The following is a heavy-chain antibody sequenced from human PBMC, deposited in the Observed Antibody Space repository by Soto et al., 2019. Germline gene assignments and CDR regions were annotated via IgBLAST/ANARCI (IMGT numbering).Heavy chain of an antibody. Sequence: SLRLSCAASGFTFSSYAMSWVRQAPGKGLEWVSAISGSGGTTDYAAPVIGRFTISRDDSKNTLYLQMNSLKTEDTAVYYCTTDDPINRSWGQGTLVTVSS. CDR3: TTDDPINRS. CDR1: GFTFSSYA. J-gene: IGHJ5*02. CDR2: ISGSGGTT. V-gene: IGHV3-23*01.